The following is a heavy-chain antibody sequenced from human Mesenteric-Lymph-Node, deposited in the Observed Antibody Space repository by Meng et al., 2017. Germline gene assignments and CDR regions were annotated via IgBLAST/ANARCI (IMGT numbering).Heavy chain of an antibody. CDR3: ARGGVMVVSPLHLDY. J-gene: IGHJ4*02. Sequence: QVQLVQSGAEVKKPGASVKGSCKASGYTFTNYGISWVRQAPGQGLEWMGWISAYNGNTNYAQKFQGRVTMTTDTSTSTAYLDLRSLRSDDTAVYYCARGGVMVVSPLHLDYWGQGTLVTVSS. CDR2: ISAYNGNT. V-gene: IGHV1-18*01. D-gene: IGHD2-8*02. CDR1: GYTFTNYG.